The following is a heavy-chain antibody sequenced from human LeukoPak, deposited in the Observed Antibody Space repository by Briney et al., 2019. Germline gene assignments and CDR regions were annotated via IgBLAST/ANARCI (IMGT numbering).Heavy chain of an antibody. D-gene: IGHD5-18*01. CDR1: GFSFSNYE. V-gene: IGHV3-48*03. CDR2: MSSSGSMT. CDR3: ARDYQGGYGDKTVDY. J-gene: IGHJ4*02. Sequence: GGSLRLSCAASGFSFSNYEMNWVRQTPGKGLEWVSYMSSSGSMTWYADSVKGRFTISRDNAKNSLYLQMNSLRAEDTAVYYCARDYQGGYGDKTVDYWGQGTLVTVSS.